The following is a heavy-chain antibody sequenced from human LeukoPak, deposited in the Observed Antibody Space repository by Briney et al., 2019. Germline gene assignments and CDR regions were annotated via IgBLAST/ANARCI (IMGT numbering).Heavy chain of an antibody. Sequence: GESLQISCKAPGYRFTSYWIGWVRQLPGKGLECMGIIYPGDSDTRYSPSFQGQVTISADKSISTAYLQWSSLKASDTAMYYCARPYYYDSGGVDMWGQGTMVTVSS. V-gene: IGHV5-51*01. CDR2: IYPGDSDT. J-gene: IGHJ3*02. CDR1: GYRFTSYW. D-gene: IGHD3-10*01. CDR3: ARPYYYDSGGVDM.